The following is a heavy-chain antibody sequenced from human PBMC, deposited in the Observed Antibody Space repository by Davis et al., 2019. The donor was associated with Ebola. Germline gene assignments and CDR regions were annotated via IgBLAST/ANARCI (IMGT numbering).Heavy chain of an antibody. CDR3: ARGRRSHQAWYFDL. J-gene: IGHJ2*01. Sequence: ASVKVSCKASGYTFTSYDINWVRQATGQGLEWMGWMNPNSGNTGYAQKFQGRITMTRNTSISTAYMELSSLRSDDTAVYYCARGRRSHQAWYFDLWGRGTLVTVSS. V-gene: IGHV1-8*01. CDR1: GYTFTSYD. D-gene: IGHD1-14*01. CDR2: MNPNSGNT.